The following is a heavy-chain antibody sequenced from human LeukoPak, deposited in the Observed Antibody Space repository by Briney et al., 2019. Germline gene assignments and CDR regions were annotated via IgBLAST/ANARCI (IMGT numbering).Heavy chain of an antibody. CDR1: GGTFSSYA. V-gene: IGHV1-69*01. CDR2: IIPIFGTA. J-gene: IGHJ4*02. Sequence: ASVKVSCKASGGTFSSYAISWVRQAPGQGLEWMGGIIPIFGTANYAQKFQGRVTITADESTSTAYMELSSLRSEDTAVYYCAREVEMATICYFDYWGQGTLVTVSS. D-gene: IGHD5-24*01. CDR3: AREVEMATICYFDY.